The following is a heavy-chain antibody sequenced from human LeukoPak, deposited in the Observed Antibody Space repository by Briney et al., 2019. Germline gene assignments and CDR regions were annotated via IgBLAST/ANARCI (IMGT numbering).Heavy chain of an antibody. Sequence: ASVKVSCKASGYTFTSYGISWVRQAPGQGLEWMGWISAYNGNTNYAQKLQGRVTMTTDTSTSTAYLELRSLRSDDTAVYYCARVRYSSSWYKEGFDTWGQGNLVTVSS. CDR3: ARVRYSSSWYKEGFDT. V-gene: IGHV1-18*01. J-gene: IGHJ5*02. CDR2: ISAYNGNT. D-gene: IGHD6-13*01. CDR1: GYTFTSYG.